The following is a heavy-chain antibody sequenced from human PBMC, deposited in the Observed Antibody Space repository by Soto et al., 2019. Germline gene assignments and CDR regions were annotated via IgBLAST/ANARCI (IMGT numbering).Heavy chain of an antibody. J-gene: IGHJ6*02. D-gene: IGHD3-22*01. CDR3: ARVLTYYYDSSGYPSGYYYYGMDV. Sequence: QVQLVQSGAEVKKPGSSVKVSCKASGGTFSSYAISWVRQAPGQGLEWMGGIIPIFGTANYAQKFQGRVTITADKSTSTAYMDLSSLIAEDTAVYYCARVLTYYYDSSGYPSGYYYYGMDVWGQGTTVTVSS. CDR1: GGTFSSYA. CDR2: IIPIFGTA. V-gene: IGHV1-69*06.